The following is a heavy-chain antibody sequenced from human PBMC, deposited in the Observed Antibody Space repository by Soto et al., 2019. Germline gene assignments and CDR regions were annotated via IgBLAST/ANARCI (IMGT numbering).Heavy chain of an antibody. J-gene: IGHJ4*02. Sequence: QEQVVQSGPAMKEPGSSVKVSCRASGIMSSGYGFSWVRQAPGQGLQWVGVINPTLDSTHYAQNLQGGVSITVDKSTDTAYLEVTSLRLEDTAIYFCATMKRARLDSWGRGTVVTVSS. CDR2: INPTLDST. D-gene: IGHD6-25*01. V-gene: IGHV1-69*06. CDR1: GIMSSGYG. CDR3: ATMKRARLDS.